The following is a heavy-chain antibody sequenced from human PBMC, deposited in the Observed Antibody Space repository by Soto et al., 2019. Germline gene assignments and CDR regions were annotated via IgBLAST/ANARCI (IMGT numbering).Heavy chain of an antibody. J-gene: IGHJ4*02. Sequence: SETLSLTCTVSGGSISSSSHYWGWIRQPPGKRLEWIGSIYYSGTTYYNSSLTSRVTISVDTPKNQFSLNLTSVTAADTSVYYCARGYDFWSGYYRLGYFDSWGQGTLVTVSS. D-gene: IGHD3-3*01. CDR1: GGSISSSSHY. CDR2: IYYSGTT. V-gene: IGHV4-39*01. CDR3: ARGYDFWSGYYRLGYFDS.